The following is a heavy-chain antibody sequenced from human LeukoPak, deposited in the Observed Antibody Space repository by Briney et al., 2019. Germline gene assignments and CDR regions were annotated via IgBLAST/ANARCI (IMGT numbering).Heavy chain of an antibody. CDR2: INPNSGGT. CDR3: ARDRFDSSFDY. Sequence: ASVKVSCKASGHTFTGYYMHWVRQAPGQGLEWMGWINPNSGGTNYAQKFQGRVTMTRDTSISTAYMELSGLRSGDTAVFYCARDRFDSSFDYWGQGTLVTVSS. V-gene: IGHV1-2*02. CDR1: GHTFTGYY. J-gene: IGHJ4*02. D-gene: IGHD3-9*01.